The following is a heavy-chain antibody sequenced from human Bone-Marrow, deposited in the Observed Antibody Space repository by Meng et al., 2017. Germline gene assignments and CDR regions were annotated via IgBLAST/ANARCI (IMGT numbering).Heavy chain of an antibody. CDR1: VGTLISYA. J-gene: IGHJ6*02. V-gene: IGHV1-69*13. D-gene: IGHD6-13*01. CDR2: IIPIFGTA. Sequence: SSVNVSCKAPVGTLISYAISWVRQAPGQGLEWMGVIIPIFGTANYAQKFQGRVMITPDETTSTAYMEPSSLRSKDTAVYYCVRAGDWQQLAHFSPYRLYYYYYGMDVWGQGTTVTVSS. CDR3: VRAGDWQQLAHFSPYRLYYYYYGMDV.